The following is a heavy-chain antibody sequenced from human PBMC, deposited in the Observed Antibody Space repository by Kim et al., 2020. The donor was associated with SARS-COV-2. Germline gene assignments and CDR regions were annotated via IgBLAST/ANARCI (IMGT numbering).Heavy chain of an antibody. Sequence: GGSLRLSCAASGFTFSNAWMSWVRQAPGKGLEWVGRIKSKTDGGTTDYAAPVKGRFTISRDDSKNTLYLQMNSLKTEDTAVYYCTTEDSSGYYYAGADYWGQGTLVTVSS. D-gene: IGHD3-22*01. V-gene: IGHV3-15*01. CDR1: GFTFSNAW. CDR3: TTEDSSGYYYAGADY. J-gene: IGHJ4*02. CDR2: IKSKTDGGTT.